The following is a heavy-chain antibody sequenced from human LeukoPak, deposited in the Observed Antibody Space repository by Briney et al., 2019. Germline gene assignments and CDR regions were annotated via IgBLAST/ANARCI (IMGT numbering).Heavy chain of an antibody. D-gene: IGHD1-26*01. V-gene: IGHV4-59*01. CDR2: IYYSGST. J-gene: IGHJ4*02. CDR1: GGSISSYY. Sequence: SETLSLTCTVSGGSISSYYWSWIRQPPGKGLEWIGYIYYSGSTIYNPSLKSRVTISVDTSKNQFSLKLSSVTAADTAVYYCAREGYSGSFYFDYWGQGTLVTVSS. CDR3: AREGYSGSFYFDY.